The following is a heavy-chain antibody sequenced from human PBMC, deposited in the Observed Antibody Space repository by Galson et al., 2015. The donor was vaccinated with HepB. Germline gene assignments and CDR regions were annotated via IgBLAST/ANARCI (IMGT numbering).Heavy chain of an antibody. Sequence: SVKVSCKASGYIFTSYYMHWLRQAPGQGLEWMGVITPTSGSTTYAQKFQGRVTMTRDTSTSTVYMELSSLRSEDTAVYYCGRRYSYGAIDYWGQGTLVTVSS. CDR2: ITPTSGST. CDR1: GYIFTSYY. V-gene: IGHV1-46*03. J-gene: IGHJ4*02. CDR3: GRRYSYGAIDY. D-gene: IGHD5-18*01.